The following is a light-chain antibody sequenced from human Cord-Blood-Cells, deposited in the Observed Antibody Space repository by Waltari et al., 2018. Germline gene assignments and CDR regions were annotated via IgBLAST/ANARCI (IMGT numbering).Light chain of an antibody. Sequence: DIQMTQSPSSLSASVGDRVTITCRASQSISSYLNWYQQKPGKAPKLLIYAASSLQSGVPSRVSGSGSGTDFTLTISSLQPEDFATYYCQQSYSTPEITFGPGTKVDIK. CDR1: QSISSY. V-gene: IGKV1-39*01. J-gene: IGKJ3*01. CDR3: QQSYSTPEIT. CDR2: AAS.